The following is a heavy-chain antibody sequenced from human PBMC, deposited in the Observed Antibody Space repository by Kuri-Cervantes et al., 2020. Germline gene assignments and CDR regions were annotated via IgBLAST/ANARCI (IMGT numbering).Heavy chain of an antibody. CDR3: ARAAAVKVRGVIIPRYFNL. D-gene: IGHD3-10*01. CDR2: INPNGGDT. CDR1: GYTFTSYD. Sequence: ASVKVSCKASGYTFTSYDINWVRQAPGQGLEWMGWINPNGGDTNYAQKFQGRVTMTRDTSMSTAYMELSSLRSEDTAVYYCARAAAVKVRGVIIPRYFNLWGRGTLVTVSS. V-gene: IGHV1-8*01. J-gene: IGHJ2*01.